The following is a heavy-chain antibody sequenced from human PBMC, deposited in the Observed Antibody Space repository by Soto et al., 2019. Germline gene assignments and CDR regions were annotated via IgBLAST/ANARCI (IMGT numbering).Heavy chain of an antibody. V-gene: IGHV4-39*01. D-gene: IGHD3-22*01. CDR3: ARLGGYVSVGYYYLWDS. CDR1: DGSMNSDSSY. J-gene: IGHJ4*02. Sequence: QLQLQESGPGLVKPSETLSLTCRVSDGSMNSDSSYWGWIRQPPGKGLEWIGVINHSGSTYHNLSLQGRVTMSVDASRNQFSLKVTSMTAADTAVYYCARLGGYVSVGYYYLWDSWGQGTLVTVSS. CDR2: INHSGST.